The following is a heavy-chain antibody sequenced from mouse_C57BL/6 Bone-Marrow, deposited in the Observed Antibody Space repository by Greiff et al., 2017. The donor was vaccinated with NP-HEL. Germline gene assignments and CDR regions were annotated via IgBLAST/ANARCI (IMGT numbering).Heavy chain of an antibody. Sequence: QVQLQQPGAELVKPGASVKMSCKASGYTFTSYWITWVKQRPGQGLEWIGDIYPGSGSTNYNEKFKSKATLTVDTSSSTAYMQLSSLTSEDSAVYYCARRNSNYRAMDYWGQGTSVTVSS. CDR2: IYPGSGST. CDR1: GYTFTSYW. J-gene: IGHJ4*01. CDR3: ARRNSNYRAMDY. V-gene: IGHV1-55*01. D-gene: IGHD2-5*01.